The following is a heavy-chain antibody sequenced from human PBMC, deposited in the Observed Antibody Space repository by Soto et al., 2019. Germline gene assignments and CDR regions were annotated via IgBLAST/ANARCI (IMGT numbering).Heavy chain of an antibody. CDR2: VHARGGT. CDR1: GGSLSGYS. V-gene: IGHV4-59*12. CDR3: ARDSGFWSGYYREAYGFDT. J-gene: IGHJ4*02. D-gene: IGHD3-3*01. Sequence: SETLSLTCSVSGGSLSGYSWSWIRQTPGKGLEWAGSVHARGGTNYNPSLKSRVTMLVDSSKNRLTLNLSSVTAADTAVYYCARDSGFWSGYYREAYGFDTWGQGTLVSVSS.